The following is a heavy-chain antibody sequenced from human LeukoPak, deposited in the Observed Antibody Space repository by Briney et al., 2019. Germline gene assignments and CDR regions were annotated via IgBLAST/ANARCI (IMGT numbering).Heavy chain of an antibody. V-gene: IGHV4-39*07. Sequence: PSETLSLTCIVSGGSISSSSYYWTWVRQPPGKGLEWIGSMYFSGSTYYNAALKIRLTISVDTSKNQFSLELSSVTAADTAVYYCARSGYDSYFDYWGQGTLVTDSS. D-gene: IGHD5-12*01. CDR3: ARSGYDSYFDY. CDR2: MYFSGST. J-gene: IGHJ4*02. CDR1: GGSISSSSYY.